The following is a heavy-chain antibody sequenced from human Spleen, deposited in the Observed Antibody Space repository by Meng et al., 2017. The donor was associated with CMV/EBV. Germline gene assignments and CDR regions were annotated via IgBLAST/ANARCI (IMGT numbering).Heavy chain of an antibody. V-gene: IGHV1-46*01. J-gene: IGHJ4*02. CDR1: GYTFTSYY. Sequence: ASVKVSCKASGYTFTSYYMHWVRQAPGQGLEWMGIINPSGGSTSYAQKFQGRVTMTRDTSTSTVYMELSSLRSEDTAVYYCARVEVHGGKLTYFDDWGQGTLVTVSS. CDR2: INPSGGST. D-gene: IGHD4-23*01. CDR3: ARVEVHGGKLTYFDD.